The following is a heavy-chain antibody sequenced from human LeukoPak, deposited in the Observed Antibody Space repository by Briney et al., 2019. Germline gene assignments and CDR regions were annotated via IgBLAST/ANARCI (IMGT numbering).Heavy chain of an antibody. D-gene: IGHD6-13*01. CDR2: INPNSGGT. CDR3: ARVRRGIAAAAPNNAFDI. CDR1: GGTFSSYA. Sequence: ASVKVSCKASGGTFSSYAISRVRQAPGQGLEWMGWINPNSGGTNYAQKFQGRVTMTRDTSISTAYMELSRLRSDDTAVYYCARVRRGIAAAAPNNAFDIWGQGTMVTVSS. V-gene: IGHV1-2*02. J-gene: IGHJ3*02.